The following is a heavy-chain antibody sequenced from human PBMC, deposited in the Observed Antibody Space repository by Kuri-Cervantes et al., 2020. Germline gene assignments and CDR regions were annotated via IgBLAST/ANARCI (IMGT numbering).Heavy chain of an antibody. V-gene: IGHV3-48*01. J-gene: IGHJ4*02. CDR2: ISSSSSSI. CDR3: AKTRWAYGDYGCDY. CDR1: GCTVSSNY. Sequence: GESLKISCASSGCTVSSNYMSWVRQAPGKGLEWVSYISSSSSSIYYADSVKGRFTIYRDNAKNSLYLQMNSLRAEDTAVYYCAKTRWAYGDYGCDYWGQGTLVTVSS. D-gene: IGHD4-17*01.